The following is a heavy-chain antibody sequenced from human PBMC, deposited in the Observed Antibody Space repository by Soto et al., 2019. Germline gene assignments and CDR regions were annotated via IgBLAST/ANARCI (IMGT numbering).Heavy chain of an antibody. V-gene: IGHV4-59*01. CDR1: GGSISSYY. J-gene: IGHJ5*02. CDR2: IYYSGST. CDR3: ARFTKYYYGSGSQYNWFDP. D-gene: IGHD3-10*01. Sequence: PSETLSLTCTVSGGSISSYYWSWIRQPPGKGLEWIGYIYYSGSTNYNPSLKSRVTISVDTSKNQFSLKLSSVTAADTAVYYCARFTKYYYGSGSQYNWFDPWGQGTLVTVSS.